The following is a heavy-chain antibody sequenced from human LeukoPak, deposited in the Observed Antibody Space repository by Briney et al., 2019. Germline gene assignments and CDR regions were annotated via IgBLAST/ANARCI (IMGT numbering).Heavy chain of an antibody. CDR2: IKQDGSEK. CDR1: GFTFSSYW. V-gene: IGHV3-7*01. CDR3: AREGDSSGYYYVAFDI. J-gene: IGHJ3*02. Sequence: GGSLRLSCGASGFTFSSYWMSWVRQAPGKGLEWVANIKQDGSEKYYVDSVKGRFTISRDNAKNSLYLQMNSLRAEDTAVYYCAREGDSSGYYYVAFDIWGQGTMVTVSS. D-gene: IGHD3-22*01.